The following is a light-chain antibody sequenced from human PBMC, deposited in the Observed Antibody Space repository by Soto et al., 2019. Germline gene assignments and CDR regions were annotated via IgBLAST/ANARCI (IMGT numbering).Light chain of an antibody. CDR2: GVS. V-gene: IGKV3-20*01. CDR3: QQYGTSPRT. Sequence: EIVLTQSPGTLSLSPGERATLSCRASQSVRSNYLAWYQQKPGQAPRLLIYGVSSRATGIPDRFSGSGSGTDFTLTISRLDPEDFAVYYCQQYGTSPRTFGQGTKVDIK. J-gene: IGKJ1*01. CDR1: QSVRSNY.